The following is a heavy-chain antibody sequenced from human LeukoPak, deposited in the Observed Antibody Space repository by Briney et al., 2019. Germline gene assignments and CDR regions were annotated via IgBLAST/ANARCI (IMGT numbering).Heavy chain of an antibody. V-gene: IGHV3-23*01. CDR1: GFTFSSYE. Sequence: GGSLRLSCAASGFTFSSYEMNWVRQAPGKGLEWVSGISGSGGSTYLADSVKGRFTISRDNSKNTLYLEMNSLRADDTAVYYCAKDRPTVYSSSWLHFLDSWGRGTLVTVSS. CDR3: AKDRPTVYSSSWLHFLDS. CDR2: ISGSGGST. D-gene: IGHD6-13*01. J-gene: IGHJ4*02.